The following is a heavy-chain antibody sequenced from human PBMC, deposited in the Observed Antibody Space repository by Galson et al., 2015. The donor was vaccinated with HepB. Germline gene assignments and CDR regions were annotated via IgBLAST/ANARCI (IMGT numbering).Heavy chain of an antibody. J-gene: IGHJ4*02. CDR2: ISGSGGST. Sequence: SLRLSCAASGFTFSSYAMSWVRQAPGKGLEWVSAISGSGGSTYYADSVKGRFTISRDNSKNTLYLQMNSLRAEDTAVYYCAKGGTYQLLYRAYFDYWGQGTLVTVSS. D-gene: IGHD2-2*02. CDR1: GFTFSSYA. V-gene: IGHV3-23*01. CDR3: AKGGTYQLLYRAYFDY.